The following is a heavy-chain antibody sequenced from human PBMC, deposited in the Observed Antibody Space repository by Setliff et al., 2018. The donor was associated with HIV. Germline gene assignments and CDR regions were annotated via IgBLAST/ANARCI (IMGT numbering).Heavy chain of an antibody. CDR2: IYYSGTT. Sequence: KPSETLSLTCTVSGGSISSSSYYWGWIRQPPGKGLEWLGTIYYSGTTYYNPSLKSRVTISVDTSKNQFSLKLSSVTAADTAVYYCARLYSTVTPDIWGKGTTVTAPQ. V-gene: IGHV4-39*01. CDR1: GGSISSSSYY. D-gene: IGHD2-21*01. J-gene: IGHJ6*04. CDR3: ARLYSTVTPDI.